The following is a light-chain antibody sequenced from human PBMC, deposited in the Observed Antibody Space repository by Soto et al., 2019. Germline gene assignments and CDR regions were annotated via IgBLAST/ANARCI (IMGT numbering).Light chain of an antibody. CDR2: QTS. CDR1: QYINTA. J-gene: IGKJ1*01. Sequence: EMVLTQSPSTLSSFPRDRVTLSCSASQYINTALAWYQQRPGQAPGLLIYQTSARAAGIPARFSDSGTGTDFTLTISGVQPEDFAVYYCHQRQSWPRTFGQGTKVDNK. CDR3: HQRQSWPRT. V-gene: IGKV3-11*01.